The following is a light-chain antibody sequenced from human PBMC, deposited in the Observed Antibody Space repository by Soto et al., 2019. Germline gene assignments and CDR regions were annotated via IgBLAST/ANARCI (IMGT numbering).Light chain of an antibody. CDR2: VAS. J-gene: IGKJ1*01. CDR1: QSVSNY. V-gene: IGKV3-20*01. Sequence: EIVLTQSPGTLSLSPGERATLSCRASQSVSNYLAWYQQKPGQAPRLLIYVASSRATGIPDRFSGSGSGTDFTLTISRLEPEDFAVYYCQQYGGSPQTFGQGTRW. CDR3: QQYGGSPQT.